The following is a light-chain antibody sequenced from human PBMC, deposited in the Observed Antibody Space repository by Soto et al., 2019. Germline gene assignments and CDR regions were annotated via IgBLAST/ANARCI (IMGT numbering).Light chain of an antibody. V-gene: IGKV3-11*01. Sequence: ENVLTQSPGTLSLSPGERGTLSCRASQTVRNNYLAWYQQKPGQAPRLLIYDTSIRATGIPARFSGSGSGTDFTLTISSLEPEDFAVYYCQQRNSWPPTFTFGQGTRLEI. CDR1: QTVRNNY. CDR3: QQRNSWPPTFT. J-gene: IGKJ5*01. CDR2: DTS.